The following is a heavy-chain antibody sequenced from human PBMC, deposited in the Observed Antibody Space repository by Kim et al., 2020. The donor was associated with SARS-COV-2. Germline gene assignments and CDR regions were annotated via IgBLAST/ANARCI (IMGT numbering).Heavy chain of an antibody. CDR2: INHSGST. J-gene: IGHJ5*02. D-gene: IGHD5-18*01. CDR3: ARGPQTGWRGYSYGYPRAIETGFDP. V-gene: IGHV4-34*01. Sequence: SETLSLICAVYGGSFSGYYWSWIRQPPGKGLEWIGEINHSGSTNYNPSLKSRVTISVDTSKNQFSLKLSSVTAADTAVYYCARGPQTGWRGYSYGYPRAIETGFDPWGQGTRVTVSS. CDR1: GGSFSGYY.